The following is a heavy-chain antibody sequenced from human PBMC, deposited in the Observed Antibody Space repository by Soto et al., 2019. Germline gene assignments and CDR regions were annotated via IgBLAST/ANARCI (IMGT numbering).Heavy chain of an antibody. CDR3: ARQWGYDFDY. CDR2: IYYSGST. Sequence: SETLSLTCTVPGGSISSYYWSWIRQAPGKGLEWIGYIYYSGSTNYNPSLKSRVTISVDTSKNQFSLKLSSVTAADTAVYYCARQWGYDFDYWGQGTLVTVSS. CDR1: GGSISSYY. J-gene: IGHJ4*02. V-gene: IGHV4-59*08. D-gene: IGHD5-12*01.